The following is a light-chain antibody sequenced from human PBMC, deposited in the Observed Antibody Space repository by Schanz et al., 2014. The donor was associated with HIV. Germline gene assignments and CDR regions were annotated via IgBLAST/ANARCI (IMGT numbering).Light chain of an antibody. CDR1: SSDVGNYNY. CDR3: SSHAGSDKFGI. V-gene: IGLV2-8*01. Sequence: QSALTQPASVSGSPGQSVTISCTGTSSDVGNYNYVSWYQQHPGKAPKLMIYEGSKRPSGVSNRFSGSKSGNTASLTISGLQAEDEADYYCSSHAGSDKFGIFGGGTKLTVL. CDR2: EGS. J-gene: IGLJ2*01.